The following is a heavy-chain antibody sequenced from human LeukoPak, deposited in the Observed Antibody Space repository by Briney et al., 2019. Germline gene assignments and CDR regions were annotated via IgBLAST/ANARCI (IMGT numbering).Heavy chain of an antibody. CDR2: TYYRSKWYN. J-gene: IGHJ6*03. D-gene: IGHD6-19*01. Sequence: SQTLSLTCAISGDSVSSNSAAWNWIRQSPSRGLEWLGRTYYRSKWYNDYAVSVKNRITINPDTSKNQFSLQLNSVTPEDTAVYYCARGLGAVAGFYYYYYMDVWGKGTTVTISS. V-gene: IGHV6-1*01. CDR1: GDSVSSNSAA. CDR3: ARGLGAVAGFYYYYYMDV.